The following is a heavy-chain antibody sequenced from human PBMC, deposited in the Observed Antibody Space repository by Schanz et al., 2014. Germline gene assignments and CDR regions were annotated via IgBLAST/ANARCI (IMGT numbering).Heavy chain of an antibody. CDR1: GYTFTSYG. J-gene: IGHJ6*02. V-gene: IGHV1-18*01. CDR2: ISAYNGNT. CDR3: ARDGFWSGSYMENGMDV. D-gene: IGHD3-3*01. Sequence: QVQLVQSGAEVKKPGASVKVSCKASGYTFTSYGFSWVRQAPGQGLEWMGWISAYNGNTNYAQKFRGRAAMTRDTSTSTAYMELRNLKSDDTAVYYCARDGFWSGSYMENGMDVWGQGTTVTVSS.